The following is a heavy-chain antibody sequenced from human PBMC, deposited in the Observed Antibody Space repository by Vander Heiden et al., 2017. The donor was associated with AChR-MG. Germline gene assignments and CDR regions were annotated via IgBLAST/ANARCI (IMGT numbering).Heavy chain of an antibody. CDR3: ARRPQLWSFDY. CDR2: IYPGDSDT. Sequence: VQLVQSGAEANKLGVTLKISCKGSGYSFTSYWIGWVRQMPGKGLEWMGIIYPGDSDTRYSPSFQGQVTISADKSISTAYLQWSSLKASDTAMYYCARRPQLWSFDYWGQGTLVTVSS. V-gene: IGHV5-51*03. D-gene: IGHD5-18*01. J-gene: IGHJ4*02. CDR1: GYSFTSYW.